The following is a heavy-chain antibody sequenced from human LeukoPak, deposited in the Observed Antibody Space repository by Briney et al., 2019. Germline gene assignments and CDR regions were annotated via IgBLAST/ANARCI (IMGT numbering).Heavy chain of an antibody. CDR2: IKQDGSEK. Sequence: GGSLRLSRVASGFTFRSYGMHWVRQAPGKGLEWVANIKQDGSEKYYVDSVKGRFTISRDNAKNSLYLQMNSLRAEDTAVYYCARLLVYNSGGEAFDHWGQGTLVTVSS. D-gene: IGHD1-20*01. CDR1: GFTFRSYG. J-gene: IGHJ4*02. V-gene: IGHV3-7*01. CDR3: ARLLVYNSGGEAFDH.